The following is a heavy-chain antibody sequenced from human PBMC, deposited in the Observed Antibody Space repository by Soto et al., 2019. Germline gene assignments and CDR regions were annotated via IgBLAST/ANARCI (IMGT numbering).Heavy chain of an antibody. J-gene: IGHJ4*02. D-gene: IGHD4-17*01. Sequence: SETLSLTCTVSGGSISSYYWSWIRQPPGKGLEWIGYIYYSGSTNYNPSLKSRVTISVDTSKNQFSLKLSSVTAADTAVYYCAIFAVTTDFDYWGQETLVTVSS. V-gene: IGHV4-59*01. CDR3: AIFAVTTDFDY. CDR2: IYYSGST. CDR1: GGSISSYY.